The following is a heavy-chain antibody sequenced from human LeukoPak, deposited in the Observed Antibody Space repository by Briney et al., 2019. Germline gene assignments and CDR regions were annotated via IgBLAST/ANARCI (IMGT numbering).Heavy chain of an antibody. CDR1: GFTGSSNY. D-gene: IGHD3-22*01. CDR2: SYSGGST. Sequence: PGGSLRLSCAASGFTGSSNYMSWVRQAPRKGRECVSVSYSGGSTYYADSVTGRFTISRDNSKNTLYLQMNSLRGEDTAVYYCARDRLSGYYYDSSGYGYWGQGTLVTVSS. V-gene: IGHV3-66*02. CDR3: ARDRLSGYYYDSSGYGY. J-gene: IGHJ4*02.